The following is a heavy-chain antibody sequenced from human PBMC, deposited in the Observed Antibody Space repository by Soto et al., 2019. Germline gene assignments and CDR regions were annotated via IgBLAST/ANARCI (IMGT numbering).Heavy chain of an antibody. D-gene: IGHD4-17*01. V-gene: IGHV1-18*01. CDR1: GYTFTSYG. CDR3: GSVRSTVTAYNWFDP. Sequence: ASVKVSCKASGYTFTSYGISWVRQAPGQGLEWMGWISAYNGNTNYAQNLQGRVTMTTDTSTSTAYMELRSLRSDDTAVYYCGSVRSTVTAYNWFDPWGQGTLVTVSS. J-gene: IGHJ5*02. CDR2: ISAYNGNT.